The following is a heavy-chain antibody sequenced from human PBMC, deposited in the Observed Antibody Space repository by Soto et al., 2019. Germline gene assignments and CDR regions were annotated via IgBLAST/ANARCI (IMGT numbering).Heavy chain of an antibody. CDR1: GFSLSTSGVG. V-gene: IGHV2-5*02. CDR2: IYWDDGK. Sequence: QITLKESGPTLVKPTQTLTLTCTFSGFSLSTSGVGVAWIRQPPGKALEWLALIYWDDGKRYSPSLKTRLNITKDTSKNQVVLTLTNVDPVYTSTYYFAHRPAYDIPTGYYLFDYWFQGSLVTVSS. J-gene: IGHJ4*02. D-gene: IGHD3-9*01. CDR3: AHRPAYDIPTGYYLFDY.